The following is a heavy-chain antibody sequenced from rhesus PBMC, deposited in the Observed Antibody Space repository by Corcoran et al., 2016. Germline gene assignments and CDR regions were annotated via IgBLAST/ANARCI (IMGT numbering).Heavy chain of an antibody. V-gene: IGHV4-173*01. J-gene: IGHJ4*01. CDR3: ARGNFTIVVVNYFDD. CDR2: ISGNEWNT. CDR1: GCSISSNY. Sequence: QLQLPESGPGLVKPSETLSFTCAVSGCSISSNYWSWIRQPPGKGLELVGRISGNEWNTDYHPSLARRVSISTAAAKNQCTLKQRSVNTADTAVYDCARGNFTIVVVNYFDDWGQGVLVTVSS. D-gene: IGHD3-16*01.